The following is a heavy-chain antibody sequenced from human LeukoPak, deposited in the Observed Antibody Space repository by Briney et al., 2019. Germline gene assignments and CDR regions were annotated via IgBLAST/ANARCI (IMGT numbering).Heavy chain of an antibody. Sequence: GASVKVSCKASGGTFSSYAISWVRQAPGQGLEWMGGIIPILGTANYAQKFQGRVTITADESTSTAYMELSSLRSEDTAVYYCASQVDLVATAVYNWFDPWGQGTLVTVSS. CDR2: IIPILGTA. V-gene: IGHV1-69*13. CDR3: ASQVDLVATAVYNWFDP. CDR1: GGTFSSYA. D-gene: IGHD5-12*01. J-gene: IGHJ5*02.